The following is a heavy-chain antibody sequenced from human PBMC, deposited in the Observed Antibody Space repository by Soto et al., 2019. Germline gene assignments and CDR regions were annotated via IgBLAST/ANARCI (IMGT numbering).Heavy chain of an antibody. D-gene: IGHD3-22*01. V-gene: IGHV1-69*13. J-gene: IGHJ5*02. CDR3: ARVTYNYYDSSGTDEWFAP. Sequence: SVKVSCKASGGTFSSYAISWVRQAPGQGLEWMGGIIPIFGTANYAQKFQGRVTITADESTSTAYMELSSLRSEDTAVYYCARVTYNYYDSSGTDEWFAPWGQGTLVTVSS. CDR2: IIPIFGTA. CDR1: GGTFSSYA.